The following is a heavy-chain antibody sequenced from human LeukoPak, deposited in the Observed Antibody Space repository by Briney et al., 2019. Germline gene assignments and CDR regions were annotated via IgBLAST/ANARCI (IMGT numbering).Heavy chain of an antibody. CDR3: ANGEYQLPTNY. CDR1: GFTFSSYW. D-gene: IGHD2-2*01. J-gene: IGHJ4*02. V-gene: IGHV3-7*01. Sequence: GGSLRLSCTASGFTFSSYWMSWVRQAPGKGLEWVANIKQDGSEKYYVDSVKGRFTISRDNAKNSLYLQMNSLRAEDTAVYYCANGEYQLPTNYWGQGTLLTVSS. CDR2: IKQDGSEK.